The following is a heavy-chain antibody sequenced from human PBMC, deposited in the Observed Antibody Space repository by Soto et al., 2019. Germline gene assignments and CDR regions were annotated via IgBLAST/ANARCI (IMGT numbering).Heavy chain of an antibody. V-gene: IGHV3-53*01. CDR3: ARDRVESGYPEYCQH. D-gene: IGHD3-22*01. Sequence: EVQLVESGGGLIQPGGSLRLSCAASGFTVSSNYMSWVRQAPGKGLEWVSVIYSGGSTYYADSVKGRFTISRANSKNTLYLQMNSLRAEDTAVYYCARDRVESGYPEYCQHWGQGTLVTVSS. CDR1: GFTVSSNY. CDR2: IYSGGST. J-gene: IGHJ1*01.